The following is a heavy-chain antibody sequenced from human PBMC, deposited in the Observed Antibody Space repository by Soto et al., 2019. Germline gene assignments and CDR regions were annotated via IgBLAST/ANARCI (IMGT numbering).Heavy chain of an antibody. D-gene: IGHD3-10*01. J-gene: IGHJ6*02. CDR1: GYTFTGYY. V-gene: IGHV1-69*01. CDR2: INPIFGTA. Sequence: QVQLVQSGAEVKKPGASVKVSCKASGYTFTGYYMHWVRQAPGQGLEWMGWINPIFGTANYAQKFQGRVTITADESTSTAYMELSSLRSEDTAVYYCASGSGQLYYYYGMDVWGQGTTVTVSS. CDR3: ASGSGQLYYYYGMDV.